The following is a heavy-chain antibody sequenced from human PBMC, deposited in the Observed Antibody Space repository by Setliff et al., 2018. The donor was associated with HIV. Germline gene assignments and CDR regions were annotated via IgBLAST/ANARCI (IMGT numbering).Heavy chain of an antibody. CDR1: GYPFTDYY. D-gene: IGHD6-19*01. J-gene: IGHJ4*02. V-gene: IGHV1-2*02. CDR3: ARVAVSGTP. Sequence: ASVKVSCKASGYPFTDYYMHWVRQAPGQGLEWMGWINPNSGDANYAQKFQGRVSMTRDTSISTAYMELTGLTSDDTAVYYCARVAVSGTPWGQGTLVTVSS. CDR2: INPNSGDA.